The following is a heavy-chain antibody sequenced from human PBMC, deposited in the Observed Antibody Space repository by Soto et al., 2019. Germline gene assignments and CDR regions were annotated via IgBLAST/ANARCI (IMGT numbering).Heavy chain of an antibody. Sequence: GGSLRLACAVSGFTGSRYDMSWVRQAPRKGRGWVATSLVGGSPHYEDSVKGRFTISRDTSKNTVYLQMNSVTAGDTAVYYCAKATATSGGAFEIYGQGALVTVSS. J-gene: IGHJ3*02. D-gene: IGHD1-1*01. CDR1: GFTGSRYD. V-gene: IGHV3-23*01. CDR2: SLVGGSP. CDR3: AKATATSGGAFEI.